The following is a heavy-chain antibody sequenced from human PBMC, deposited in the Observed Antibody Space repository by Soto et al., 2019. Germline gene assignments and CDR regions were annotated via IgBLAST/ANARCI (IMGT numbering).Heavy chain of an antibody. V-gene: IGHV3-23*01. CDR1: GFTFSNYA. CDR3: VKERSGHSYADS. D-gene: IGHD5-18*01. CDR2: ISGSGDRT. J-gene: IGHJ4*02. Sequence: EVQLLESGGGLVQPGGSLRLSCAASGFTFSNYAMSWLGQPPGKGLEWVSAISGSGDRTYYADSVKGRFTISRDNSKNTLYLQMNSLRAEDSAVYYCVKERSGHSYADSWGQGTLVTVSS.